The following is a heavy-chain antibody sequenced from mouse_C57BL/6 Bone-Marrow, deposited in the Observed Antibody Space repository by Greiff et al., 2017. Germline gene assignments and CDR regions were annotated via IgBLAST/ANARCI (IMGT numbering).Heavy chain of an antibody. CDR2: IYPRSGNT. V-gene: IGHV1-81*01. D-gene: IGHD1-1*01. Sequence: QVQLQQSGAELARPGASVKLSCKASGYTFTSYGISWVKQRTGQGLEWIGEIYPRSGNTYYNEKFKGKATLTADKSSSTAYMELRSLTSEDSAVYFCARDLVTTVVAPPWFAYWGQGTLVTVSA. CDR3: ARDLVTTVVAPPWFAY. J-gene: IGHJ3*01. CDR1: GYTFTSYG.